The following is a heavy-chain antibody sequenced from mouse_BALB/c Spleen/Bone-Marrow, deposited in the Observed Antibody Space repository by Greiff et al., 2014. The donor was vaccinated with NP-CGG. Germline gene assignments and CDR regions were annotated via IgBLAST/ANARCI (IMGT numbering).Heavy chain of an antibody. CDR3: ARYDYGVYFDY. V-gene: IGHV14-3*02. D-gene: IGHD2-4*01. CDR2: IDPANGNT. CDR1: GFNIKDTY. Sequence: VQLQQSGAELVKPGASVKSSCTASGFNIKDTYMHWVKQRPEQGLEWIGRIDPANGNTKYDPKFQGKATITADTSSNTAYLQLSSLTSEDTAVYYCARYDYGVYFDYWGQGTTLTVSS. J-gene: IGHJ2*01.